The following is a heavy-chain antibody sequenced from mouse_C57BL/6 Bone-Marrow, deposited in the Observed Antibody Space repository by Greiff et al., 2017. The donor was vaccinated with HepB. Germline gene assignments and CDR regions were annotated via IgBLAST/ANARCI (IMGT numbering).Heavy chain of an antibody. J-gene: IGHJ2*01. Sequence: QVQLQQSGPGLVAPSQSLSITCTVSGFSLTSYAISWVRQPPGKGLEWLGVIWTGGGTNYNSALKSRLSISKDNSKSQVFLKMNSLQTDDTARYYCARNGPYCYGLYYFDYWGQGTTLTVSS. CDR2: IWTGGGT. D-gene: IGHD1-1*01. CDR3: ARNGPYCYGLYYFDY. CDR1: GFSLTSYA. V-gene: IGHV2-9-1*01.